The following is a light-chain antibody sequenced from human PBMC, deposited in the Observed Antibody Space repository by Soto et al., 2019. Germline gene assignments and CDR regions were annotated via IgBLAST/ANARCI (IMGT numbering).Light chain of an antibody. CDR2: GAS. CDR1: HTVSSFY. Sequence: EIVLTQSPGTLSLSPGERAALSCRASHTVSSFYLAWYQQKPGQPPRLLIRGASTRATGIPDRFSGSGSGTDFTLIISRLEPEDSAVYYCQHYGRSLWTFGQGTKVEIK. V-gene: IGKV3-20*01. CDR3: QHYGRSLWT. J-gene: IGKJ1*01.